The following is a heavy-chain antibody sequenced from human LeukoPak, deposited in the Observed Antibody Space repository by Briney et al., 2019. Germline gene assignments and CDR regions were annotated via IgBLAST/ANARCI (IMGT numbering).Heavy chain of an antibody. CDR2: VNGDGCST. J-gene: IGHJ5*01. D-gene: IGHD1-1*01. Sequence: GGSLRLSCVASGFTFSSYWMHWVRQVPGMGLVWVSRVNGDGCSTNYADSVKGRFTISRDNAKNTLYLQMNSLRAEDTAVYYCARSQSGKYDSWGQGTLVTVSS. V-gene: IGHV3-74*01. CDR1: GFTFSSYW. CDR3: ARSQSGKYDS.